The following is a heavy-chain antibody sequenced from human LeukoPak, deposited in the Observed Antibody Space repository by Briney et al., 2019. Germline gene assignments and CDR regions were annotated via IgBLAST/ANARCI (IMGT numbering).Heavy chain of an antibody. CDR3: ARDDCGDTCYPGGY. J-gene: IGHJ4*02. D-gene: IGHD2-21*01. V-gene: IGHV1-3*01. CDR2: IKAGNGDT. CDR1: GYIFTKYV. Sequence: GASVKVSCKASGYIFTKYVVRWVRQAPGQRPEWMGWIKAGNGDTKYSQNFQGRLTITRDTSASTVYMELSSLTSEDTALYYCARDDCGDTCYPGGYWGQGTLVTVSS.